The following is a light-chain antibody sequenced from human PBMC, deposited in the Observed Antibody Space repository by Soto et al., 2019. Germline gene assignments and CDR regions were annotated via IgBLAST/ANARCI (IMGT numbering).Light chain of an antibody. CDR2: GNS. CDR1: SSNIGAGYD. CDR3: QSYDSSLYV. V-gene: IGLV1-40*01. J-gene: IGLJ1*01. Sequence: SVLTQPPSVSGAPGQRVTISCTGSSSNIGAGYDVHWYQQLPGTAPKLLIYGNSNRPSGVPDRFSGSKSGTSASLAITGLQAEDEADYYCQSYDSSLYVFGTRTKVTVL.